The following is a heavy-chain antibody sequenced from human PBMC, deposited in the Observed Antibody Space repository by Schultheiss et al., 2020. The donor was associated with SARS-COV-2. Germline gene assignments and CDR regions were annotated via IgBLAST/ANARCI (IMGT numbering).Heavy chain of an antibody. D-gene: IGHD2-2*02. V-gene: IGHV3-53*01. J-gene: IGHJ4*02. CDR2: IYSGGST. Sequence: GGSLRLSCAASGFTVSSNYMSWVRQAPGKGLEWVSVIYSGGSTYYADSVKGRFTISRDNSKNTLYLQMNSLRAEDTAVYYCVKDQWCSSTSCYTKYWGQGTLVTVSS. CDR1: GFTVSSNY. CDR3: VKDQWCSSTSCYTKY.